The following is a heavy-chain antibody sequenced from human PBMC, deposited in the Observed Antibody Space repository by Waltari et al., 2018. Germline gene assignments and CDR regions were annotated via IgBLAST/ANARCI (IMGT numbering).Heavy chain of an antibody. Sequence: EVQLVQSGAEVKKPGEYLKISCKASGYTFTNYWIAWVRQMPEKGLEYMGIIYPTDSDTRYSPSFQGQVTISVDKSSSTAYLQWSSLKASDTAMYYCARRGLGQYERWFDPWGQGTLVTVSS. D-gene: IGHD7-27*01. V-gene: IGHV5-51*01. CDR2: IYPTDSDT. J-gene: IGHJ5*02. CDR1: GYTFTNYW. CDR3: ARRGLGQYERWFDP.